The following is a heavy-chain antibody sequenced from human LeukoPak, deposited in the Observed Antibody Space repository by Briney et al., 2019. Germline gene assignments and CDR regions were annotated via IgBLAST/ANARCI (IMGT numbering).Heavy chain of an antibody. J-gene: IGHJ4*02. D-gene: IGHD6-13*01. Sequence: GRSLRLSCVDSGFIFSNYVMSWVRQAPGKGLEWVSAISGSGGSTYYADSVKGRFTISRDNSKNTLYLQMNSLRAEDTAVYYCAKFGYSSSIWGQGTLVTVSS. CDR3: AKFGYSSSI. CDR2: ISGSGGST. CDR1: GFIFSNYV. V-gene: IGHV3-23*01.